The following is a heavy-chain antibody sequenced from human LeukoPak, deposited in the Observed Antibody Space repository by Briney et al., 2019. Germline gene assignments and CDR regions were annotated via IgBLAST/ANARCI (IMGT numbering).Heavy chain of an antibody. D-gene: IGHD6-25*01. CDR2: FNPKSGNA. CDR3: ARGVGSAINKEAFDI. CDR1: GYSYTSYD. Sequence: GASVKVSCKASGYSYTSYDVIWVRQAPGQGLEWMGWFNPKSGNAGYAQKFQGRATMTRNISKTTAYMELKSLTSEDTAVYYCARGVGSAINKEAFDIWGQGTVVTVSS. J-gene: IGHJ3*02. V-gene: IGHV1-8*01.